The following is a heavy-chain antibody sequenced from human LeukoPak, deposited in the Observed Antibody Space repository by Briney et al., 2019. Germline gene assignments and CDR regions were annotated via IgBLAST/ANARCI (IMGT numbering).Heavy chain of an antibody. CDR2: IHSDGSTT. CDR3: ARKPATMNAAFDY. CDR1: GFTFSGYW. D-gene: IGHD3-22*01. Sequence: GGSLRLSCAASGFTFSGYWMHWVRQAPGKGLMWVSHIHSDGSTTSFADSVKGRFTISRDNAKNTLYLQMSSLRAEDTAVYYCARKPATMNAAFDYWGQGTLVTVSS. J-gene: IGHJ4*02. V-gene: IGHV3-74*01.